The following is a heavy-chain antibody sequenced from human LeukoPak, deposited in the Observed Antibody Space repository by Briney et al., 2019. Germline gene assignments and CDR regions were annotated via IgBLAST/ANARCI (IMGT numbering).Heavy chain of an antibody. CDR1: GFTFNDYY. CDR3: ARRSIHNVVDY. V-gene: IGHV3-11*04. CDR2: ISSSGSTI. D-gene: IGHD2/OR15-2a*01. Sequence: PGGSLRLSCAASGFTFNDYYMTWIRQAPGKGLEWVSYISSSGSTIYYADSVKGRFTISRDNAKNSLYLQMNSLRAEDTAVYYCARRSIHNVVDYWGQGTLVTVSS. J-gene: IGHJ4*02.